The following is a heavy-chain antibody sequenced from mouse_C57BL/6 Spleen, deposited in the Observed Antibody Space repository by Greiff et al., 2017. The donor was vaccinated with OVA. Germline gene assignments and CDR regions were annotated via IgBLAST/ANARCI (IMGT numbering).Heavy chain of an antibody. Sequence: QVQLQQPGAELVKPGASVKLSCKASGYTFTSYWMHWVKQRPGQGLEWIGMIHPNSGSTNYNEKFKSKATLTVDKSSSTAYMQLSSLTSEDSAVYYCARGGITTVVDDYAMDHWGQGTSVTVSS. CDR3: ARGGITTVVDDYAMDH. J-gene: IGHJ4*01. CDR2: IHPNSGST. D-gene: IGHD1-1*01. CDR1: GYTFTSYW. V-gene: IGHV1-64*01.